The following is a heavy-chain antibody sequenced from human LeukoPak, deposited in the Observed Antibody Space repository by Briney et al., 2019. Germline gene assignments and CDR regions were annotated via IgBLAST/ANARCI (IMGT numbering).Heavy chain of an antibody. V-gene: IGHV1-24*01. CDR2: FDPEDGET. CDR1: GYTLTELS. D-gene: IGHD2-2*02. CDR3: ATGPGEYQLLYLVY. Sequence: GASVKVSCKVSGYTLTELSMHWVRQAPGKGLEWMGGFDPEDGETIYAQKFQGRVTMTEDTSTDTAYMELSSLRSEDTAVYYCATGPGEYQLLYLVYWGRGTLVTVSS. J-gene: IGHJ4*02.